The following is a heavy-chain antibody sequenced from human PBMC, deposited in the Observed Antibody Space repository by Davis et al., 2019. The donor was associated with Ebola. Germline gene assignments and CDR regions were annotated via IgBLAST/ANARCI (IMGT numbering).Heavy chain of an antibody. CDR3: ARDVGSSSWYTVDY. CDR1: SGSFSGYY. D-gene: IGHD6-13*01. V-gene: IGHV4-34*01. J-gene: IGHJ4*02. Sequence: MPSETLSLTCAVYSGSFSGYYWSWIRQPPGKGLEWIGEINHSGSTNYNPSLKSRVTISVDTSKNQFSLKLSSVTAADTAVYYCARDVGSSSWYTVDYWGQGTLVTVSS. CDR2: INHSGST.